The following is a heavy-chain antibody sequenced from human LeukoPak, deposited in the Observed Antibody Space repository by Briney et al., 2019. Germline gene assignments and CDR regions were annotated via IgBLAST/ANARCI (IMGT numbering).Heavy chain of an antibody. V-gene: IGHV3-21*01. CDR1: GFTFSSYS. Sequence: GGSLRLSCAASGFTFSSYSMNWVRQAPGKGLEWVSSISSSSSYIYYADSVKGRFTISRDNAKNSLYLQMSSLRAEDTAVYYCARDHYGDYYDGSFPRWGQGTLVTVSS. CDR2: ISSSSSYI. D-gene: IGHD4-17*01. CDR3: ARDHYGDYYDGSFPR. J-gene: IGHJ4*02.